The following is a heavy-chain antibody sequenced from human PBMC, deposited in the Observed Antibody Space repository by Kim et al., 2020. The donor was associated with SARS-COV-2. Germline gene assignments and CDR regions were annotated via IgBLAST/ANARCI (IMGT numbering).Heavy chain of an antibody. CDR1: GFTFSTYS. D-gene: IGHD1-7*01. CDR3: VRDLGITGTMEFDP. Sequence: GGSLRLSCVASGFTFSTYSMNWVRQAPGKGLEWVSGMSSSGTDIYYADSVKGRFIISRDNTKNSLHLQMNSLRAEDTAVYHCVRDLGITGTMEFDPWGQGTLVTVSS. J-gene: IGHJ5*02. V-gene: IGHV3-21*01. CDR2: MSSSGTDI.